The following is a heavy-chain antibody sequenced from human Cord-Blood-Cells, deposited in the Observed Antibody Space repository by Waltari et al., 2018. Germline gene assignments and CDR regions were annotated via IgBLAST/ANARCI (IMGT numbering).Heavy chain of an antibody. CDR2: MNPNSGNT. Sequence: QVQLVQSGAEVKKPGASVKVSCKASGYTFTSYDIHWVRQATGQGLEWMGWMNPNSGNTGYAQKFQGRVTMTRNTSISTAYMELSSLRSEDTAVYYCAREMVAADYYYYGMDVWGQGTTVTVSS. CDR1: GYTFTSYD. J-gene: IGHJ6*02. CDR3: AREMVAADYYYYGMDV. D-gene: IGHD6-13*01. V-gene: IGHV1-8*01.